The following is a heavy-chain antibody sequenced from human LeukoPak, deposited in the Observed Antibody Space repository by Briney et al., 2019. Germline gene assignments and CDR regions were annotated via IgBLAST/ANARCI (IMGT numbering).Heavy chain of an antibody. Sequence: ASVKVSCKAFGYTFTSNYMHWVRQAPGQGPEWMGVISPSGGSTTYAQKFQGRVTLTRDMSTSTDYLELSSLRSEDTAVYYCARDRSCTGGSCYMDVWGRGTTVTVSS. CDR1: GYTFTSNY. D-gene: IGHD2-15*01. V-gene: IGHV1-46*01. CDR3: ARDRSCTGGSCYMDV. J-gene: IGHJ6*03. CDR2: ISPSGGST.